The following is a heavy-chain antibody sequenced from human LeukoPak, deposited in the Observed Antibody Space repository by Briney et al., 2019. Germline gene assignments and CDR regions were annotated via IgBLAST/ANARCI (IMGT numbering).Heavy chain of an antibody. Sequence: GGSLRLSCAASGFRFSNYEMNWVRQAPGKGLEWVSYISSSSRSIFYADSVKGRFTISRDNAKNSMSLQMSSLRAEDTAVYYCASEGYHFDFWGQGTLVTVSS. J-gene: IGHJ4*02. CDR1: GFRFSNYE. CDR3: ASEGYHFDF. V-gene: IGHV3-48*03. D-gene: IGHD5-18*01. CDR2: ISSSSRSI.